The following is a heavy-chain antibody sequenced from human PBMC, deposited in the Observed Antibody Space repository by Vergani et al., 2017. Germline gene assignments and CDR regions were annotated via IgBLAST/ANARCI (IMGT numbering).Heavy chain of an antibody. CDR1: GGSISSYY. V-gene: IGHV4-4*07. CDR2: IYTSGST. Sequence: QVQLQESGPGLVKPSETLSLTCTVSGGSISSYYWSWIRQPAGKGLEWIGRIYTSGSTNYNPSLKSRVTRSVDTSKNQFSLKLSSVTAADTAVYYCAGVAVWLALDAFDIWGKGTMVTVSS. J-gene: IGHJ3*02. D-gene: IGHD6-19*01. CDR3: AGVAVWLALDAFDI.